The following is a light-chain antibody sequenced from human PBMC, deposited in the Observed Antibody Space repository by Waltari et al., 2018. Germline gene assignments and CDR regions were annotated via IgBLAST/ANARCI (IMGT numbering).Light chain of an antibody. CDR2: EVF. Sequence: DIVMTQTPVSLSVTPGQPASISCQSTQSLLHSDGKTYWYWYLQRPGQSPQLLLDEVFGRFSGVPDKFSGSGSGTDFTLKISRVEAEDVVVDFCMQGLHIPWTFGQGTKVEIK. CDR1: QSLLHSDGKTY. J-gene: IGKJ1*01. CDR3: MQGLHIPWT. V-gene: IGKV2-29*02.